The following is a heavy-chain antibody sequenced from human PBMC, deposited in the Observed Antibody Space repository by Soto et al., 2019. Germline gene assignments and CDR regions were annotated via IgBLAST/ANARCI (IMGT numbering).Heavy chain of an antibody. CDR2: ISGSGGST. Sequence: GGSLRLSCAASGFTFSSYAMSWVRQAPGKGLEWVSGISGSGGSTYYADSVKGRFTISRDNSKNTLYLQMNSLRAEDTAVYYCAKNLREKYSSGMDVWGQGTTVTVSS. CDR3: AKNLREKYSSGMDV. CDR1: GFTFSSYA. D-gene: IGHD2-15*01. V-gene: IGHV3-23*01. J-gene: IGHJ6*02.